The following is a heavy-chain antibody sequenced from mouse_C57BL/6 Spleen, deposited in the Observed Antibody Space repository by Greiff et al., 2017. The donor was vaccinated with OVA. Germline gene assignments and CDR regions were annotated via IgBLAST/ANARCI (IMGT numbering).Heavy chain of an antibody. D-gene: IGHD3-2*02. V-gene: IGHV1-82*01. J-gene: IGHJ3*01. CDR1: GYTFTEST. CDR3: ARSTDSSGYSLAY. CDR2: IYPGDGDT. Sequence: QVQLQQSGAELVKPGASVKLSCKASGYTFTESTIHWVKQRPGKGLEWIGRIYPGDGDTNYNGKFKGKATLTADKSSSTAYMQLSSLTSEDSAVYFCARSTDSSGYSLAYWGQGTLVTVSA.